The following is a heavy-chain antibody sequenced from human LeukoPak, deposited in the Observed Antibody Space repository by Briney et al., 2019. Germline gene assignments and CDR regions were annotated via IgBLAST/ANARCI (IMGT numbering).Heavy chain of an antibody. CDR3: AKTSGMHYDFWSGYSDFDY. V-gene: IGHV1-3*01. D-gene: IGHD3-3*01. Sequence: ASVKVSCKASGYTFTSYAMHWVRQAPGQRLESMGWINAGNGNTKYSQKFQGRVTITRDTSASTAYMELSSLRSEDTAVYYCAKTSGMHYDFWSGYSDFDYWGQGTLVTVSS. J-gene: IGHJ4*02. CDR1: GYTFTSYA. CDR2: INAGNGNT.